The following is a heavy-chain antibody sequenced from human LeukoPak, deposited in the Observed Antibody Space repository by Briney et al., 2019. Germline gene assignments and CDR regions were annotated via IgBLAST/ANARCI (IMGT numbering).Heavy chain of an antibody. CDR3: ARGDTVTTSVGFID. CDR2: IKQDGSEK. Sequence: GGSLSLSCAASGFTFSSYWMSWVRQAPGKGLEWVANIKQDGSEKYYVDSVKGRFTISRDNAKKSLYLLMNSLRAEDTAVYYCARGDTVTTSVGFIDWGQGTLVTVSS. V-gene: IGHV3-7*01. CDR1: GFTFSSYW. D-gene: IGHD4-17*01. J-gene: IGHJ4*02.